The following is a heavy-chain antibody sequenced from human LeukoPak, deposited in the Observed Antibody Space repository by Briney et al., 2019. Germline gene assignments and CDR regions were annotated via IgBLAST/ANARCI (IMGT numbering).Heavy chain of an antibody. CDR1: GLTFKKYG. CDR2: ISGSGGGT. Sequence: PGGSLRLSCEASGLTFKKYGVSWVRQAPGKGLEWVSNISGSGGGTHYASSVKGRATISRDNSKNTVFLQINGLRAKDTAVYFCAEWDESYYYMDVWGRGTTVTVSS. J-gene: IGHJ6*03. CDR3: AEWDESYYYMDV. D-gene: IGHD1-26*01. V-gene: IGHV3-23*01.